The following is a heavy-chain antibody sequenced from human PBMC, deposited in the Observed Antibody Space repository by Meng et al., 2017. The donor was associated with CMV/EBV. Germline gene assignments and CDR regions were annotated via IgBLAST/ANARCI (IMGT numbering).Heavy chain of an antibody. Sequence: SETLSLTCAVYGGSFSGYYWSWIRQPPGKGLEWIGEINHSGSTNYNPSLKSRVTISVDTSKNQFSLKLSSVTAADTAVYYCARGSQWELPALDYWGQGTLVTVSS. CDR1: GGSFSGYY. J-gene: IGHJ4*02. CDR3: ARGSQWELPALDY. CDR2: INHSGST. V-gene: IGHV4-34*01. D-gene: IGHD1-26*01.